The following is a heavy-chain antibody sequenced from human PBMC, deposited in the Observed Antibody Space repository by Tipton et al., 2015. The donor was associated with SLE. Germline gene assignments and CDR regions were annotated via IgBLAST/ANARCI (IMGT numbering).Heavy chain of an antibody. V-gene: IGHV3-53*05. CDR1: GFTVNTKY. CDR2: IYVGGTT. D-gene: IGHD3-22*01. CDR3: AKGPRYFYESSGYITH. J-gene: IGHJ4*02. Sequence: GSLRLSCAASGFTVNTKYMTWVRQAPGKGLEWVSVIYVGGTTYHADSVKGRFSISRDNSKNTLFLEMNILRPDDTAVYYCAKGPRYFYESSGYITHWGQGTLVTVSS.